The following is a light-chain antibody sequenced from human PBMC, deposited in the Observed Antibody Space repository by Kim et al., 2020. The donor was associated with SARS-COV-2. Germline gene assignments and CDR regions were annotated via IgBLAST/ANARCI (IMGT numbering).Light chain of an antibody. CDR1: QSIDSKY. CDR2: AAS. V-gene: IGKV3-20*01. CDR3: QQYGNGNSPRYS. J-gene: IGKJ2*01. Sequence: EIVLTQSPGTLSLSPGERATLSCRASQSIDSKYFAWYQQKPGQAPRLLIYAASSRATGIPDRFSGSGSGTAFTLTISRLEPEDFAVYYCQQYGNGNSPRYSYGQGTKVDIK.